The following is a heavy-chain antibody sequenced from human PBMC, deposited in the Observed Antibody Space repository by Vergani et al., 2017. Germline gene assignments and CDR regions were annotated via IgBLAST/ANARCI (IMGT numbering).Heavy chain of an antibody. CDR2: ISGSGGST. Sequence: EVQLLESGGGLVQPGGSLGLSCAASGFTFSSYAMSWVRQAPGKGLEWVSAISGSGGSTYYADSVKGRFTISRDNSKNTLYLQMNSLRAEDTAVYYCAKAGSGSYTPDYYYFDYWGQGTLVTVSS. J-gene: IGHJ4*02. D-gene: IGHD1-26*01. V-gene: IGHV3-23*01. CDR1: GFTFSSYA. CDR3: AKAGSGSYTPDYYYFDY.